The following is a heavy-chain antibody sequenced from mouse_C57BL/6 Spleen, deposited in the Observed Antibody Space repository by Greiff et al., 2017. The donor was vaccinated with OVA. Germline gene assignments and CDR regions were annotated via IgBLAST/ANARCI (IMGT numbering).Heavy chain of an antibody. Sequence: EVMLVESGGGLVKPGGSLKLSCAASGFTFSDYGMHWVRQAPEKGLEWVAYISSGSSTIYYADTVKGRFTISRDNAKNTLFLQMTSLRSEDTAMYDCATYGYDGGVYYAMDYWGQGTSVTVSS. J-gene: IGHJ4*01. CDR2: ISSGSSTI. CDR1: GFTFSDYG. CDR3: ATYGYDGGVYYAMDY. D-gene: IGHD2-2*01. V-gene: IGHV5-17*01.